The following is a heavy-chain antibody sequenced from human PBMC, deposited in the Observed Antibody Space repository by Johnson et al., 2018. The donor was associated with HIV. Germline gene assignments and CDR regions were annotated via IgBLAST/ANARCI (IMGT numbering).Heavy chain of an antibody. J-gene: IGHJ3*02. CDR1: GFTFNNYW. D-gene: IGHD2-8*01. CDR3: ARGKYCTNGVCYTKGAFDI. Sequence: VLLVESGGGLVQPGGSLRLSCAASGFTFNNYWMSWVRQAPGKGLEWVANINQEGGGKYYVDSVKGRFTISRDNAKNSLYLQMNSLRGEDTALYYCARGKYCTNGVCYTKGAFDIWGQGTMVTVSS. CDR2: INQEGGGK. V-gene: IGHV3-7*03.